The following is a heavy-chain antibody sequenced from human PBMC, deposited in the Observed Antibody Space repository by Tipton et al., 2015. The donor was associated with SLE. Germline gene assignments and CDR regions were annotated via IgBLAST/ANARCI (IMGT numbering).Heavy chain of an antibody. J-gene: IGHJ4*02. CDR2: INHSGST. CDR3: ARDRGYSGYDPYYFDY. D-gene: IGHD5-12*01. Sequence: TLSLTCAVYGGSFSGYYWSWIRQPPGKGLEWIGEINHSGSTNYNPSLKSRVTISVDTSKNQFSLKLSSVTAADTAVYYCARDRGYSGYDPYYFDYWGQGTLVTVPS. V-gene: IGHV4-34*01. CDR1: GGSFSGYY.